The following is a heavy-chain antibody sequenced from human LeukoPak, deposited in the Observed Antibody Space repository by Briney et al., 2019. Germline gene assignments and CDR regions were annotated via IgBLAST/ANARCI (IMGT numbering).Heavy chain of an antibody. CDR1: GFTFSSYS. V-gene: IGHV3-21*01. J-gene: IGHJ4*02. CDR2: ISSSSSYI. CDR3: ARDFKTRGYSDY. D-gene: IGHD5-18*01. Sequence: PGGSLRLSCAASGFTFSSYSMNWVRQAPGKGLEWVSSISSSSSYIYYADSVKGRFTISRDNAKNSLYLQMNGLRAEVTAVYYCARDFKTRGYSDYWGQGTLVTVSS.